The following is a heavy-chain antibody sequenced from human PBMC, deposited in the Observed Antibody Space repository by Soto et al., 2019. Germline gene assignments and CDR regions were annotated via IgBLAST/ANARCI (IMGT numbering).Heavy chain of an antibody. V-gene: IGHV5-51*01. D-gene: IGHD6-6*01. CDR2: IYPGDSDT. J-gene: IGHJ6*02. Sequence: LGESLKISCKGSGYSFTSYWIGWVRQMPGKGLEWMGIIYPGDSDTRYSPSFQGQVTISADKSISTAYLQWSSLKASDTAMYYCARASSSPRDYYYYYGMDVWGQGTTVTVSS. CDR3: ARASSSPRDYYYYYGMDV. CDR1: GYSFTSYW.